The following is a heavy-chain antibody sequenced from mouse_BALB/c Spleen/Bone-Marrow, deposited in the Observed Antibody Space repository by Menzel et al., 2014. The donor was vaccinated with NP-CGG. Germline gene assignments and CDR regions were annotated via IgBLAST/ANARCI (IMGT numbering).Heavy chain of an antibody. CDR2: IFPVNADT. CDR3: ARFATGSFAY. J-gene: IGHJ3*01. CDR1: GYVFTDYW. D-gene: IGHD1-1*01. V-gene: IGHV1-80*01. Sequence: QVQLQQSGAELVRPGSSVKISCKASGYVFTDYWMNWLRQRPGQGLEWIGQIFPVNADTNYKANFKDKVTLTADKSSTTAYMQLNSLTSEDSAVYFCARFATGSFAYWGQGTLVTDSA.